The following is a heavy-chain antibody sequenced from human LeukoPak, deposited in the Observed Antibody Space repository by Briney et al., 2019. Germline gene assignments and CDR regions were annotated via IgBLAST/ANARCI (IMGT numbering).Heavy chain of an antibody. V-gene: IGHV3-43*02. CDR2: ISGDGGST. Sequence: GGSLRLSCAASRFTFSSYAMSWVRQAPGKGLEWVSLISGDGGSTYYADSVKGRFTISRDNSKNSLYLQMNSLRTEDTALYYCAKASLRGGGLLFWSKTYYYYYMDVWGKGTTVTVSS. CDR3: AKASLRGGGLLFWSKTYYYYYMDV. D-gene: IGHD3-3*01. J-gene: IGHJ6*03. CDR1: RFTFSSYA.